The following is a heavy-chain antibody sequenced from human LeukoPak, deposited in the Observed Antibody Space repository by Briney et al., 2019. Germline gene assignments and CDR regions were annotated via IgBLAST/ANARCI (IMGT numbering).Heavy chain of an antibody. V-gene: IGHV3-21*01. Sequence: GGSLRLSCAAAGFTFTSYSMNWVRQAPGRGLEWVSSISGDSIYIYYADSVRGRFTISRDNAKSSLFLQMNSLRAEDTAVYYCAKTGTPWYYFDYWGQGTLVTVSS. D-gene: IGHD1-1*01. CDR3: AKTGTPWYYFDY. CDR2: ISGDSIYI. CDR1: GFTFTSYS. J-gene: IGHJ4*02.